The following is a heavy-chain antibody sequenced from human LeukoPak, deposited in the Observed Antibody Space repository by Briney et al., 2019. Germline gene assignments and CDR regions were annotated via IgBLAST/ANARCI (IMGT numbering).Heavy chain of an antibody. CDR2: INHSGST. V-gene: IGHV4-34*01. CDR3: ARGDHSYFDY. CDR1: GGSFSGYY. D-gene: IGHD1-26*01. Sequence: PSETLSLTCAVYGGSFSGYYWSWIRQPPGKGLEWIGEINHSGSTNYNPSLKSRVTISVDTSKNQFSLKLSSVTAADTAVYYCARGDHSYFDYWGQGTLVTVSS. J-gene: IGHJ4*02.